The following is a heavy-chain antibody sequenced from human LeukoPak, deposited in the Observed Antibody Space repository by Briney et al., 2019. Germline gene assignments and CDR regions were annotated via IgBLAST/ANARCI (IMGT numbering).Heavy chain of an antibody. V-gene: IGHV1-46*01. CDR3: ARGRGYYDSSAYNY. CDR1: GYTFTSYY. CDR2: INPSGGST. Sequence: ASVKVSCKASGYTFTSYYMHWVRQAPGQGLEWMGIINPSGGSTNYAQKFQDRVTMTRDMSASTVYMELSSLRSDDTAVYFCARGRGYYDSSAYNYWGQGTLVTVSS. J-gene: IGHJ4*02. D-gene: IGHD3-22*01.